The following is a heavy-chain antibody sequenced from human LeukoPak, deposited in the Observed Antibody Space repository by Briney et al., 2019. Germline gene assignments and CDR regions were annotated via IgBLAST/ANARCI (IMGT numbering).Heavy chain of an antibody. J-gene: IGHJ6*03. Sequence: PGGSLRLSCAAFGFIVRSNHINWVRQAPGKGLEWVAVISYDGSNKYYADSVKGRFTISRDNSKNTLYLQMNSLRAEDTAVYYCARAVAASYYYYYYMDVWGKGTTVTVSS. D-gene: IGHD6-19*01. CDR3: ARAVAASYYYYYYMDV. CDR1: GFIVRSNH. V-gene: IGHV3-30*03. CDR2: ISYDGSNK.